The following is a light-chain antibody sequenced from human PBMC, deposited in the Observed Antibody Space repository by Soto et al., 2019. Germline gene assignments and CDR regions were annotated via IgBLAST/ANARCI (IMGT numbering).Light chain of an antibody. Sequence: DIQMTQSPSSLSASVGDRVTITCRASQSISNYLNWYQQKPGKAPKLLIYAASSLQSGVPSRFSGSGYGTDFTLTISSLHPEDFAPYFCQQTDTTPITLGQGTRLEIK. J-gene: IGKJ5*01. CDR1: QSISNY. CDR2: AAS. V-gene: IGKV1-39*01. CDR3: QQTDTTPIT.